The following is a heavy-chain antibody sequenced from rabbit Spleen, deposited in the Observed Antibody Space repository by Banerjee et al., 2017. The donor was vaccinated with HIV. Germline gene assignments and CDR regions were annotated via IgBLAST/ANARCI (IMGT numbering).Heavy chain of an antibody. D-gene: IGHD6-1*01. Sequence: QEQVVESGGGLVQPEGSLTLTCTASGFSFSSNYWIFWVRQAPGKGLEWIGCINTGSGSAYYASWAKGRFTISKTSSTTVSLQMTSLTAADTATYFCARGDSNGYTYAYDLNLWGQGTLVTVS. J-gene: IGHJ4*01. CDR3: ARGDSNGYTYAYDLNL. V-gene: IGHV1S45*01. CDR1: GFSFSSNYW. CDR2: INTGSGSA.